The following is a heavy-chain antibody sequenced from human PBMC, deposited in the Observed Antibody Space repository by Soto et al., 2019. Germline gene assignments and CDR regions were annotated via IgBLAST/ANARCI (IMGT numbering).Heavy chain of an antibody. CDR1: GFNVSSYG. CDR3: ARVLGGYPNLDL. J-gene: IGHJ4*02. D-gene: IGHD3-22*01. CDR2: ISYDGSDK. V-gene: IGHV3-30-3*01. Sequence: QVQLVEAGGGVVQPGRSLRLSCAASGFNVSSYGLHWVRQAPGKGLEWLAFISYDGSDKFYADSVQGRFTISRDSSKNTLYLQMNSLRAEDTAVYYCARVLGGYPNLDLWVQGTLVTVSS.